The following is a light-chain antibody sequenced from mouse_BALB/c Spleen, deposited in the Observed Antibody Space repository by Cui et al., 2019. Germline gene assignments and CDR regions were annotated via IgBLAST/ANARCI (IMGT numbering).Light chain of an antibody. CDR3: QHFWGTPLT. V-gene: IGKV12-46*01. J-gene: IGKJ5*01. CDR1: ENIYSN. Sequence: DIQMTQSLASLSVSVGETVTITCRASENIYSNLAWYQQKQGKSPQLLVYAATNLADGVPSRFSGSGSGTQYSLKINSLQSEDFGSYYCQHFWGTPLTFGAGTKLELK. CDR2: AAT.